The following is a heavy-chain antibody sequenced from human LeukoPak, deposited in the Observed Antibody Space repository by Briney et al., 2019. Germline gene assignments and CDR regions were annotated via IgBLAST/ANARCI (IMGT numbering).Heavy chain of an antibody. J-gene: IGHJ5*02. CDR1: GFTFSSYS. CDR2: ISSSSSTI. V-gene: IGHV3-48*01. Sequence: GGSLRLSCAASGFTFSSYSMNRVRQAPGKGLEWVSYISSSSSTIYYADSVKGRFTISRDNAKNSLYLQMNSLRAEDTAVYYCARDRYNWNEGNWFDPWGQGTLVTVSS. D-gene: IGHD1-20*01. CDR3: ARDRYNWNEGNWFDP.